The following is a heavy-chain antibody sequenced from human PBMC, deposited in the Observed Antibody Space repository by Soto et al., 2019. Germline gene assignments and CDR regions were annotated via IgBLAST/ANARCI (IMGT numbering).Heavy chain of an antibody. CDR2: IGGSAAGS. CDR3: ARGGGIAVAGTHLDY. D-gene: IGHD6-19*01. Sequence: EVQLLESGGNLVQPGGSLKLSCAASGFTFSSYAMSWVRQAPGKGLEWVSGIGGSAAGSNYADSVKGRFTISRHNSRNTVYLQMSSLRAEDTALYYCARGGGIAVAGTHLDYWGQGTLVTVSS. V-gene: IGHV3-23*01. CDR1: GFTFSSYA. J-gene: IGHJ4*02.